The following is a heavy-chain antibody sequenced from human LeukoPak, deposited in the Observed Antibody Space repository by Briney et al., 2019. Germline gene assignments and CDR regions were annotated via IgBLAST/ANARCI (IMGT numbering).Heavy chain of an antibody. CDR2: IIPIFGTT. CDR1: GGTFSNYA. Sequence: ASVKVSCKTSGGTFSNYAITWVRQAPGQGLEWMGGIIPIFGTTNYAQKFQGRVTMTRDMSTSTVYMELSSLRSEDTAVYYCARDIGGVVTAISDYWGQGTLVTVSS. D-gene: IGHD2-21*02. CDR3: ARDIGGVVTAISDY. J-gene: IGHJ4*02. V-gene: IGHV1-69*05.